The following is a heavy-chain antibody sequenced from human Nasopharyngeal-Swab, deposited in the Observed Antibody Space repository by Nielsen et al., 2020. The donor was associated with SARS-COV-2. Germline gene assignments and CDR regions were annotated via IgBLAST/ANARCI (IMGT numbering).Heavy chain of an antibody. J-gene: IGHJ4*02. CDR1: GFTFSSYS. D-gene: IGHD4-11*01. Sequence: GESLKISCAASGFTFSSYSMSWLRQAPGKGPEWVSTITGNGDTTYYADSVKGRFTISRDNSENTVYLQMNSLRAEDTAVYYCATHNDYRFENWGQGTLVSVSS. CDR2: ITGNGDTT. CDR3: ATHNDYRFEN. V-gene: IGHV3-23*01.